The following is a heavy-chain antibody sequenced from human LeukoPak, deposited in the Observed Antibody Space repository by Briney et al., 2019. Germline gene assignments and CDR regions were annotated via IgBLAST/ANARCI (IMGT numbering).Heavy chain of an antibody. V-gene: IGHV3-48*01. CDR2: ISGSSGII. D-gene: IGHD3-3*01. J-gene: IGHJ6*02. CDR3: AREGFPPKISDFWSGLGPYYHYGMDV. CDR1: GFTFNTYT. Sequence: GGSLRLSCAASGFTFNTYTMNWVRQAPGKGLEWVSYISGSSGIIDYADSVRGRFTISRDNAKNPLYLQMNSLRAEDTAVYYCAREGFPPKISDFWSGLGPYYHYGMDVWGQGTRSPSP.